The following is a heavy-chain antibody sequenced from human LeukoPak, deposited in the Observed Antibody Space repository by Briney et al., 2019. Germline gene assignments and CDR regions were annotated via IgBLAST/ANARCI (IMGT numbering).Heavy chain of an antibody. CDR1: GFTFGDYA. J-gene: IGHJ6*03. CDR3: TRVHCSGGSCYSSGYYYYYMDD. V-gene: IGHV3-49*03. D-gene: IGHD2-15*01. Sequence: QPGRSLRLSCTASGFTFGDYAVSWFRQAPGKGLEWVAFIRSKAYGGTTEYAASVKGRFTISRDDSKSIAYLQMNSLKTEDTAVYSCTRVHCSGGSCYSSGYYYYYMDDWGKGTTVTVSS. CDR2: IRSKAYGGTT.